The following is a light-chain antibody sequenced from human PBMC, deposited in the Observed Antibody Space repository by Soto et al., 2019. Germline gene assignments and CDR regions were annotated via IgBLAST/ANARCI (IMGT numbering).Light chain of an antibody. CDR3: CSYAGSSTVI. V-gene: IGLV2-23*02. J-gene: IGLJ2*01. CDR1: SSDVGSYKL. CDR2: EVN. Sequence: QSALTQPASVSGSPGQSITISCSGTSSDVGSYKLVSWYQQHPGKAPRLIIYEVNKRPSGVSNRFSGSKSGNTASLTISGLQAEDEADYYCCSYAGSSTVILGGGTQLTVL.